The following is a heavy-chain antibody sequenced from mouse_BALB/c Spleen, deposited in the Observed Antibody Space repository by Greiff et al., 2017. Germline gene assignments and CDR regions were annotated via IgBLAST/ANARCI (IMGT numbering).Heavy chain of an antibody. CDR1: GYSITSDYA. CDR3: AREGLYYGSSYDY. D-gene: IGHD1-1*01. V-gene: IGHV3-2*02. J-gene: IGHJ2*01. Sequence: DVQLVESGPGLVKPSQSLSLTCTVTGYSITSDYAWNWIRQFPGNKLEWMGYISYSGSTSYNPSLKSRISITRDTSKNQFFLQLNSVTTEDTATYYCAREGLYYGSSYDYWGQGTTLTVSS. CDR2: ISYSGST.